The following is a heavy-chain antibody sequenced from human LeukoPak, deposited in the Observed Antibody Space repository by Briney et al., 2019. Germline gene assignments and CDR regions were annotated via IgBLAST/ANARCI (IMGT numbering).Heavy chain of an antibody. J-gene: IGHJ6*02. CDR1: GGTFSSYT. CDR3: ARENLYCSSTSCPPGMDV. CDR2: IIPILGIA. V-gene: IGHV1-69*04. D-gene: IGHD2-2*01. Sequence: SAKVSCKASGGTFSSYTISWVRQAPGRGLEWMGRIIPILGIANYAQKFQGRVTITADKSTSTAYMELSSLRSEDTAVYYCARENLYCSSTSCPPGMDVWGQGTTVTVSS.